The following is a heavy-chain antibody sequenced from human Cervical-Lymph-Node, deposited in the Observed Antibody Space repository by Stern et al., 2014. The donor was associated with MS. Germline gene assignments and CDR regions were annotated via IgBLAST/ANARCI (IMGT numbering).Heavy chain of an antibody. Sequence: VQLVESGAEVKKPGASVKGSCKASGYTFTSYAMHWVRQAPGQRLEWMGWINAGNGNPKYSQKFQGRVTITRDTSASTAYMELSSLRSEDTAVYYCARGSLSSSWSFDYWGQGTLVTVSS. CDR1: GYTFTSYA. J-gene: IGHJ4*02. CDR3: ARGSLSSSWSFDY. CDR2: INAGNGNP. V-gene: IGHV1-3*01. D-gene: IGHD6-13*01.